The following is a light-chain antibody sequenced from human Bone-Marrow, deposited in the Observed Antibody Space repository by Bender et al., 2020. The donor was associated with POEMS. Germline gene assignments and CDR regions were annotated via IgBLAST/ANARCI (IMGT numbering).Light chain of an antibody. V-gene: IGLV2-14*03. CDR2: DVS. J-gene: IGLJ2*01. Sequence: QSALTQPASVSGSPGQSITISCTGTSSDVGDYNFVSWYQQSPGNAPKLMIYDVSNRPSGVSDRFSGSKSGNTASLTISGLQAEDEADYYCCSYSGILIFGGGTKLTVL. CDR3: CSYSGILI. CDR1: SSDVGDYNF.